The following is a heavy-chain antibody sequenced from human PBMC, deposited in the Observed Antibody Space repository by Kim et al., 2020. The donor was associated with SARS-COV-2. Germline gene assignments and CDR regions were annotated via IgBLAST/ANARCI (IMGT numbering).Heavy chain of an antibody. CDR2: IYTSGST. V-gene: IGHV4-61*02. J-gene: IGHJ5*02. D-gene: IGHD2-15*01. Sequence: SETLSLTCTVSGGSISSGSYYWSWIRQPAGKGLEWIGRIYTSGSTNYNPSLKSRVTISVDTSKNQFSLKLSSVTAADTAVYYCARGLGYCSGGSCYSGAIRNNWFDPWGQGTLVTVSS. CDR3: ARGLGYCSGGSCYSGAIRNNWFDP. CDR1: GGSISSGSYY.